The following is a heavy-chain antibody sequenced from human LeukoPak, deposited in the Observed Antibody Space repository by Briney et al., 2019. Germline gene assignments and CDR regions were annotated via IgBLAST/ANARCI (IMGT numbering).Heavy chain of an antibody. V-gene: IGHV4-61*02. Sequence: TLSLTCTVSGGSISSGSYYWSWIRQPAGKGLEWIGRIYTSGSTNYNPSLKSRVTISVDTSKNQFSLKLSSVTAADTAVYYCARVGLLWFGGREGYYGMDVWGQGTTVTVSS. J-gene: IGHJ6*02. D-gene: IGHD3-10*01. CDR1: GGSISSGSYY. CDR3: ARVGLLWFGGREGYYGMDV. CDR2: IYTSGST.